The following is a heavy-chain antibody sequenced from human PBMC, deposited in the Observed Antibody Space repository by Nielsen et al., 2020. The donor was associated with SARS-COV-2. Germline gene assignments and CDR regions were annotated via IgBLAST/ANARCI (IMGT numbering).Heavy chain of an antibody. V-gene: IGHV1-24*01. D-gene: IGHD3-3*01. CDR2: FDPGDAET. Sequence: ASVKVSCKVFGYTLSELSIHWVRQAPGKGLEWMGGFDPGDAETVYAQKFQGRITMTEDTSADTAYMDLSSLRTEDTAVYYCATSLVAAIFGVLDYWGPGTLVTVSS. J-gene: IGHJ4*02. CDR1: GYTLSELS. CDR3: ATSLVAAIFGVLDY.